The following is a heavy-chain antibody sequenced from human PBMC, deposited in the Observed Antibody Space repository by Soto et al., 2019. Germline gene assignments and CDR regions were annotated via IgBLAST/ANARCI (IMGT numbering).Heavy chain of an antibody. J-gene: IGHJ6*04. CDR2: ISYTGSTI. D-gene: IGHD3-22*01. CDR3: ARGLRIYYDRSGIHY. Sequence: GGSLRLSCAASGFTFSNYEMNWVRQTPGKGLEWVSYISYTGSTIYYADSVRGRFTISRDNSKNSLYLQMNSLRAEDTAVYYCARGLRIYYDRSGIHYWGKCTTVTVSS. CDR1: GFTFSNYE. V-gene: IGHV3-48*03.